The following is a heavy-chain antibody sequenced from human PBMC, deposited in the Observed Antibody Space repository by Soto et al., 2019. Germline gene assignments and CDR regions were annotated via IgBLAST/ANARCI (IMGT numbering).Heavy chain of an antibody. J-gene: IGHJ4*02. V-gene: IGHV3-30*03. Sequence: QVHLVESGGGLVQPGRSLRLSCAASGFKFSRAIMHWVRQAPGKGLEWVALASFDQTYKSYAESVKGRFTVSRDDSRNTLYLQMNSLRPEDPAMYYCAREMRPSPFDYWGLGTLVTVSS. CDR1: GFKFSRAI. CDR3: AREMRPSPFDY. CDR2: ASFDQTYK.